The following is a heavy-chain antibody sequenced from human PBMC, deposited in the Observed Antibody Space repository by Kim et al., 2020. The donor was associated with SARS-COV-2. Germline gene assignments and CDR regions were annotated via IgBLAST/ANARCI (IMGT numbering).Heavy chain of an antibody. Sequence: SETLSLTCTVSGGSISHYYWRWIRQPPGKGLEWIGYIYYSGSTNYNPSLKSRVTISVDTSKNQFSLKLSSVTAADTAVYYCATVLLWFGGYYFDYWGQGT. D-gene: IGHD3-10*01. V-gene: IGHV4-59*08. J-gene: IGHJ4*02. CDR1: GGSISHYY. CDR2: IYYSGST. CDR3: ATVLLWFGGYYFDY.